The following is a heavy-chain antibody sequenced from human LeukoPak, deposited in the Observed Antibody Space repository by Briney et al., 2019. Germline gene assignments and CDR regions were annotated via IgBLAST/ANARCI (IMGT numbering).Heavy chain of an antibody. CDR1: GGSISSSSYY. CDR2: IYYSGST. Sequence: SETLSLTCTVSGGSISSSSYYWGWIRQPPGKGLEWIGSIYYSGSTYYNPSLKSRVTISVDTSKNQFSLKLSSVTAADTAVYYCARGTFGVRASDIWGQGTMVTVSS. D-gene: IGHD3-3*01. CDR3: ARGTFGVRASDI. V-gene: IGHV4-39*07. J-gene: IGHJ3*02.